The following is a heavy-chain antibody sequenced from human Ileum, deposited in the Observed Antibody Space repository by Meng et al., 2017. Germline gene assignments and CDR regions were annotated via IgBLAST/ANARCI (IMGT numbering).Heavy chain of an antibody. CDR3: ARKNSFDY. CDR1: GISISGDW. CDR2: IKYDGSER. Sequence: LVESGGCLVQPGGSLRLSCVISGISISGDWMSWVRQAPGKGLEWVAGIKYDGSERDYVDSVKGRFSISRDNGRNSLYLQMDSLRAEDTAVYYCARKNSFDYWGQGTLVTVSS. D-gene: IGHD4-23*01. V-gene: IGHV3-7*01. J-gene: IGHJ4*02.